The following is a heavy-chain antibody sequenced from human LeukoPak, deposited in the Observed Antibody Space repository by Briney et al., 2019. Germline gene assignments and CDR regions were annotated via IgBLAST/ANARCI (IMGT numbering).Heavy chain of an antibody. V-gene: IGHV3-7*01. CDR1: GFTFSDYW. CDR3: ARWRGSTSERSDY. Sequence: GGSLRLYCTASGFTFSDYWMTWVRQAPGKGLEWVANIKQDGSAKYYLDSVKGRFTISRDNAKNSLYLQMDSLRVEDTATYYCARWRGSTSERSDYWGQGPLVTVSS. CDR2: IKQDGSAK. D-gene: IGHD2-2*01. J-gene: IGHJ4*02.